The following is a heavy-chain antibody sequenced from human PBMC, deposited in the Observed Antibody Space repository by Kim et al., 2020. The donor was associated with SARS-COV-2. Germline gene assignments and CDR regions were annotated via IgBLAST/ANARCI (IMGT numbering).Heavy chain of an antibody. CDR3: ARHWEVAVADPWVWFDP. CDR2: MYYSGST. D-gene: IGHD6-19*01. Sequence: SETLSLTCTVSGGSISSSSYYWGWIRQPPGKGLEWIGSMYYSGSTYYNPSLKSRVTISVDTSKNQFSLKLSSVTAADTAVYYCARHWEVAVADPWVWFDPWGQGTLVTVSS. V-gene: IGHV4-39*01. CDR1: GGSISSSSYY. J-gene: IGHJ5*02.